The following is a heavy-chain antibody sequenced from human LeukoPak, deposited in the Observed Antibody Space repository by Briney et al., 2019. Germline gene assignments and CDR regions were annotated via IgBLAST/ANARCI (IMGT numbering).Heavy chain of an antibody. V-gene: IGHV3-33*01. Sequence: GGSLRLSCAVSGFTFSSYGMHWVRQAPGKGLEWVAVIWYDGSNKYYADSVKGRFTISRDNSKNTLYLQMNSLRAEDTAVYYCARELFGYCSSTSCPGDYWGQGTLVTVSS. CDR1: GFTFSSYG. CDR2: IWYDGSNK. D-gene: IGHD2-2*01. J-gene: IGHJ4*02. CDR3: ARELFGYCSSTSCPGDY.